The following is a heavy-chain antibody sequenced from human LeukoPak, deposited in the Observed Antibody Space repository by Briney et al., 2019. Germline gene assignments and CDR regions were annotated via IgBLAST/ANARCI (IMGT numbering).Heavy chain of an antibody. Sequence: PGGSLRLSCAASGFTFSSYGMQWVRQAPGKGLEWVGRIKSKTDGGTTDYAAPVKGRFTISRDDSKNTLYLHMNSLETEDTAVYYCTTYRTRGWGQGTLVTVPS. V-gene: IGHV3-15*01. CDR3: TTYRTRG. CDR1: GFTFSSYG. J-gene: IGHJ4*02. D-gene: IGHD1-14*01. CDR2: IKSKTDGGTT.